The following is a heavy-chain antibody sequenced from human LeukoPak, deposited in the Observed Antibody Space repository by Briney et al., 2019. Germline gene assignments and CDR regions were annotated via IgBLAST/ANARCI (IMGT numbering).Heavy chain of an antibody. V-gene: IGHV4-31*03. J-gene: IGHJ4*02. D-gene: IGHD3-22*01. Sequence: PSETLSLTCTVSGGSISSGGYYWSWIRQHPGKGLVWIGYIYYSVSTYYNTSLKSRVTISVDTSKNQFSLKLSSVTAADTAVYYCARASPYYYDSSGYYYFDYWGQGTLVTVSS. CDR1: GGSISSGGYY. CDR3: ARASPYYYDSSGYYYFDY. CDR2: IYYSVST.